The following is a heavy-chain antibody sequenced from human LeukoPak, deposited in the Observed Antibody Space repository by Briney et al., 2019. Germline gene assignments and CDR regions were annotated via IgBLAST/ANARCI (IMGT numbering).Heavy chain of an antibody. D-gene: IGHD3-9*01. Sequence: GGSLRLSCAASGFTFNNYGMHWVRQAPGKGLEWMALKWYDGSNKYYADSVKGRFTISRDNSKNTLYLQMNSLRAEDTAVYYCSREYFDWSRNYYYGMDVWGQGTTVTVSS. J-gene: IGHJ6*02. CDR3: SREYFDWSRNYYYGMDV. V-gene: IGHV3-33*01. CDR2: KWYDGSNK. CDR1: GFTFNNYG.